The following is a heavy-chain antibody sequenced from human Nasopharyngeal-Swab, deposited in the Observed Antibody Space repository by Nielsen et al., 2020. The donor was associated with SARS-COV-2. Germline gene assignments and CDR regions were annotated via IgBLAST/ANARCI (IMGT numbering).Heavy chain of an antibody. J-gene: IGHJ6*02. CDR2: ISYDGSNK. CDR3: ARDLVRRDYYYYGMDV. V-gene: IGHV3-30*03. D-gene: IGHD6-13*01. Sequence: GESLKVSCAASGFTFSSYGMHWVRQAPGKGLEWVAVISYDGSNKYYADSVKGRFTISRDNSKNTLYLQMNSLRAEDTAVYYCARDLVRRDYYYYGMDVWGQGTTVTVSS. CDR1: GFTFSSYG.